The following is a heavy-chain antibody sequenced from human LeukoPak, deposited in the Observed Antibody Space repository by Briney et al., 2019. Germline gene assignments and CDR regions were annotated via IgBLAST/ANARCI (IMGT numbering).Heavy chain of an antibody. CDR3: VRHNYGYDY. Sequence: GGSLRLSCAAAGFTFNIYWMRWVRQVPGKEGGCVSHSHNDGNSVSYADSVKGRFTVSRDNAKNTLYLQMNRLRAEDTAVYYCVRHNYGYDYWGQGTLVTVSS. J-gene: IGHJ4*02. V-gene: IGHV3-74*01. CDR2: SHNDGNSV. CDR1: GFTFNIYW. D-gene: IGHD3-10*01.